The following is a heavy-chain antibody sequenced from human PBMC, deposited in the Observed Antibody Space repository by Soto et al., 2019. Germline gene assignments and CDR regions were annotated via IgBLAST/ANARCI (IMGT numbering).Heavy chain of an antibody. CDR3: AKAIVVVPAAPMDV. V-gene: IGHV3-30*18. J-gene: IGHJ6*02. D-gene: IGHD2-2*01. Sequence: WGSLRLSCAASGFAFSSYGIHFFRHSPGKGLEWVAVISYDGSNKYYADSVKGRFTISRDNSKNTLYLQMNSLRAEDTAVYYCAKAIVVVPAAPMDVWGQGTTVTVSS. CDR1: GFAFSSYG. CDR2: ISYDGSNK.